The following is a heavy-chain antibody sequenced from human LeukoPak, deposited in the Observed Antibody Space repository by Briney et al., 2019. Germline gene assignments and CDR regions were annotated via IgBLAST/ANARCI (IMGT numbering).Heavy chain of an antibody. V-gene: IGHV1-2*02. CDR2: INPSTGGT. D-gene: IGHD2/OR15-2a*01. CDR1: GYTFTGYF. J-gene: IGHJ4*02. CDR3: ARDQSFYDAGDQRFDY. Sequence: ASVKVSCKTSGYTFTGYFIHWVRQAPGLGLEWMGWINPSTGGTNYAQMFQGRVTVTRDTSISTAYMELSSLISDDTAVYYCARDQSFYDAGDQRFDYWGQGTLVTVSS.